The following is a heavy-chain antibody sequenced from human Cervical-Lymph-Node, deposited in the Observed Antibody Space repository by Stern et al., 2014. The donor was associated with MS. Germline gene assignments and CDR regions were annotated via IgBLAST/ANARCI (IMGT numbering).Heavy chain of an antibody. CDR2: IIPVMRTI. Sequence: QMQLVQSGAEVKKPGSSVKVSCKASGGTSNSHGISWVRQAPGQGLEWLGGIIPVMRTIAYAQKVQGRVRITAEESTSTTYMELSSLRSEDTAVYYCARRGSARRGSGWLDPWGQGTLVTVSS. D-gene: IGHD3-10*01. V-gene: IGHV1-69*01. CDR1: GGTSNSHG. CDR3: ARRGSARRGSGWLDP. J-gene: IGHJ5*02.